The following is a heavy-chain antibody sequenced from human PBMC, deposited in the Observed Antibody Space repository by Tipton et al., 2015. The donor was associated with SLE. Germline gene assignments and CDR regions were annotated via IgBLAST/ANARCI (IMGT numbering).Heavy chain of an antibody. CDR2: MHNSGDS. V-gene: IGHV4-59*11. CDR3: ARDIEAPGDFLYFDY. J-gene: IGHJ4*02. CDR1: GISISTHY. D-gene: IGHD7-27*01. Sequence: TLSLTCKVSGISISTHYWRWIRQPPGKGLEWIGQMHNSGDSTYNPSLKSRVTMSVDTSKNHFSLKLTSVIAADTAVYYCARDIEAPGDFLYFDYWGQGILVTVSS.